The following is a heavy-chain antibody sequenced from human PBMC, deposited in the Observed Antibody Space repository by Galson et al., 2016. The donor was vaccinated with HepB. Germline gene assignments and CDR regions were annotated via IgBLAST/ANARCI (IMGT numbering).Heavy chain of an antibody. CDR3: ATPRRSHGYFDF. CDR2: IMQLYGTP. V-gene: IGHV1-69*13. J-gene: IGHJ4*02. CDR1: GGTFRNLA. D-gene: IGHD1-26*01. Sequence: SVKVSCKASGGTFRNLAINWVRQAPGQGPEWMGGIMQLYGTPNFEQNFQGRHTITADESTTTGYMELSGLRSDDPAVYYCATPRRSHGYFDFWGQGTLVTVSS.